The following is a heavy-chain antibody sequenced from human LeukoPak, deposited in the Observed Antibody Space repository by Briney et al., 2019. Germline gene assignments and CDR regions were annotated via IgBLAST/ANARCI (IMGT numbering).Heavy chain of an antibody. V-gene: IGHV1-18*04. J-gene: IGHJ5*02. CDR1: RYTFTNYG. CDR2: ISAYNGHT. CDR3: ARDSVGYYYIGSGLRSSWFDP. D-gene: IGHD3-22*01. Sequence: ASVKVSCKTSRYTFTNYGISWLRQAPGQGLEWMGWISAYNGHTKYAQKLQGRVTMTTDTSTSTAYMELRSLRSDDTAVYYCARDSVGYYYIGSGLRSSWFDPWGQGTLVTVSS.